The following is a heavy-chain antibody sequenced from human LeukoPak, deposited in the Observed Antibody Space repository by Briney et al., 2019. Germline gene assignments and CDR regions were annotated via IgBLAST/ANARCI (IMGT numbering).Heavy chain of an antibody. D-gene: IGHD3-16*01. CDR1: GLTFSNAW. J-gene: IGHJ4*02. CDR3: ATASSGLFY. CDR2: IKRKTDGETT. Sequence: KAGGSLRLSCAASGLTFSNAWMSWVRQAPGEGLEWVGRIKRKTDGETTGYVAPVKGRFTISRDDSKNTLYLQMNSLKTEDTGVYYCATASSGLFYWGQGTLVTVSS. V-gene: IGHV3-15*01.